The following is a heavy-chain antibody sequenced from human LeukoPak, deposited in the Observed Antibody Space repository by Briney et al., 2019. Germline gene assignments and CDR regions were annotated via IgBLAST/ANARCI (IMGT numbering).Heavy chain of an antibody. Sequence: SVKVSCKASGGTFSSYAISWVRQAPGQGLEWMGRIIPILGIANYAQKFQGRVTITADKSTSSAYMELSSLRSEDTAVYYCARDPTTVTTNWGQGTLVTVSS. CDR3: ARDPTTVTTN. CDR2: IIPILGIA. D-gene: IGHD4-17*01. J-gene: IGHJ4*02. V-gene: IGHV1-69*04. CDR1: GGTFSSYA.